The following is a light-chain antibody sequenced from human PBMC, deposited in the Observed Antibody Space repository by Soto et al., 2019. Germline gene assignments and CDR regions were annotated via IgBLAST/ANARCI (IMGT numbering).Light chain of an antibody. CDR1: SSNIGSNP. Sequence: QSVLTQPPSASGTPGLRVTFSCSGSSSNIGSNPVSWYQLLPGTAPKLLIYDNERPSGVLDRCSGSKSGTSASLAISGLQSDDEADYYCAAWDASLSGVVFGGGTKVTVL. CDR2: DN. CDR3: AAWDASLSGVV. V-gene: IGLV1-44*01. J-gene: IGLJ2*01.